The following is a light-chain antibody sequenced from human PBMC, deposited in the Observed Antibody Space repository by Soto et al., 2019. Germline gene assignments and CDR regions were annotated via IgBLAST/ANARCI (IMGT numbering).Light chain of an antibody. J-gene: IGLJ2*01. Sequence: QSALTQPRSVSGSPGQSVTISCTGTSSDVGTYNYVSWYQQHPGKAPKLMIFDVSKRPSGVPDRFSGSKSGNTASLTISGLQADDEADYYCFSYAGYYTLLFGGGTQLTVL. CDR1: SSDVGTYNY. CDR3: FSYAGYYTLL. CDR2: DVS. V-gene: IGLV2-11*01.